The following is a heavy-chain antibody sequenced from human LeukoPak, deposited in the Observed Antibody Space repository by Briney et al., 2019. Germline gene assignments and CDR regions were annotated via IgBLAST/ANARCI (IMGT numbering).Heavy chain of an antibody. Sequence: GGSLRLSCAASGFTFGSYWMSWVRQAPGKGLEWVANIKQDGSEKYYVDSVKGRFTISRDNAKNSLYLQMNSLRAEDTAVYYCARDGGPLDYWGQGTLVTVSS. CDR2: IKQDGSEK. V-gene: IGHV3-7*01. CDR1: GFTFGSYW. CDR3: ARDGGPLDY. D-gene: IGHD2-15*01. J-gene: IGHJ4*02.